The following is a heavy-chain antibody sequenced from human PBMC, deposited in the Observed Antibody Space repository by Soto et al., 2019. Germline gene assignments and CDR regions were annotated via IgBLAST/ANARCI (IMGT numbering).Heavy chain of an antibody. CDR3: ASQHYYDSSGYYVVY. CDR2: IHCSGST. CDR1: GGSINHYF. D-gene: IGHD3-22*01. Sequence: SETLSLTCTVSGGSINHYFWTWIRQPPGKGLEWIGNIHCSGSTYYDSSLKSRVTISVDTSKNQFSLKLSSVTAADTAVYYCASQHYYDSSGYYVVYWGQGTLVTVSS. J-gene: IGHJ4*02. V-gene: IGHV4-59*04.